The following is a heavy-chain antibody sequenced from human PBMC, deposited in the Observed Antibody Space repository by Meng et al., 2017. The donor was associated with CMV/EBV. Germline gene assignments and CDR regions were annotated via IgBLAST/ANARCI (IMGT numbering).Heavy chain of an antibody. CDR1: GFAFSRYS. V-gene: IGHV3-21*01. D-gene: IGHD1-14*01. J-gene: IGHJ4*02. Sequence: GESLKISCVASGFAFSRYSMNWVRQAPGKGLEWVSSISSVRNYVDYVDSVKGRFTISRDNAKNSLYLQMNSLRAEDTAVYYCARGFSITALSDYWGQGTLVTVSS. CDR2: ISSVRNYV. CDR3: ARGFSITALSDY.